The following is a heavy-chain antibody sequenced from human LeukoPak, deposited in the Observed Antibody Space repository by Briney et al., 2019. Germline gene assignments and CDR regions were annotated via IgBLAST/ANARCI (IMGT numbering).Heavy chain of an antibody. D-gene: IGHD1-1*01. Sequence: ASVKVSCKTSGYIFTADYMHWVGQAPGQGLEWMGWINPNTGGTNYAQKFQGRATMTRDTSINTAYVELSRLRSDDTAVYYCARGAGGKFDFWGQGTLVTVSS. CDR3: ARGAGGKFDF. CDR2: INPNTGGT. J-gene: IGHJ4*02. CDR1: GYIFTADY. V-gene: IGHV1-2*02.